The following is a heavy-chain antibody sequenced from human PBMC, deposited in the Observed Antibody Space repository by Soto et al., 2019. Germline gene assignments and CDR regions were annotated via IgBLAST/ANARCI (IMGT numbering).Heavy chain of an antibody. CDR2: ISYDGSNK. D-gene: IGHD3-22*01. V-gene: IGHV3-30-3*01. CDR3: VRDQDSRGYSVFNL. Sequence: PGGSLRLSCAASGFTFSNYAIHWVRQAPGKGLEWVAVISYDGSNKCYADSVKGRFTISRDNSKNTLYLQMSSLRAEDTAVYFCVRDQDSRGYSVFNLWGQGTQVTVSS. CDR1: GFTFSNYA. J-gene: IGHJ5*02.